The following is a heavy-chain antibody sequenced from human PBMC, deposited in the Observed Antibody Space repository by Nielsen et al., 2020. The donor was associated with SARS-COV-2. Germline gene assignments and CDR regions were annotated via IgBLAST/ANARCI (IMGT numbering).Heavy chain of an antibody. J-gene: IGHJ6*02. D-gene: IGHD6-6*01. CDR2: IWYDGSNK. Sequence: SLKISCASSGFTFSSYGMHWVRQAPGKGLEWVAVIWYDGSNKYYADSVKGRFTISRDNSKNTLYLQMNSLSAEDTAVYYCARDLEYSSSSTRPRYGMDVWGQGTTVTVSS. CDR3: ARDLEYSSSSTRPRYGMDV. CDR1: GFTFSSYG. V-gene: IGHV3-33*01.